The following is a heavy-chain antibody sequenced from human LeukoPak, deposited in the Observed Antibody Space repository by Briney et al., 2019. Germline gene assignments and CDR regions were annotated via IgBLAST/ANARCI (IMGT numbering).Heavy chain of an antibody. V-gene: IGHV4-34*01. CDR3: ARVWTTVVIPHAFDI. D-gene: IGHD4-23*01. CDR1: GGSFSGYY. Sequence: SETESLTCAVYGGSFSGYYWSWVRQPPGKGLEWIGEINHSGSTNYNPSLKSRVTISVDKSKNHFSLKLTSLTAADTAVYYCARVWTTVVIPHAFDIWGQGTMVTVSS. CDR2: INHSGST. J-gene: IGHJ3*02.